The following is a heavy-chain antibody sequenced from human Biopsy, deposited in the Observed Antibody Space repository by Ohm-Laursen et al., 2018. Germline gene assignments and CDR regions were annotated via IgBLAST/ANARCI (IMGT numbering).Heavy chain of an antibody. J-gene: IGHJ4*02. Sequence: SLRLSCAASGFTLSDGMTWVRRAPGKGLEWVSSITTDSGRIFYADSVRGRFTISRDNSKNTLYLQMNSLTAEDTAVYYCAKTFHGSSFLYDYWGQGTLVTVSS. CDR2: ITTDSGRI. D-gene: IGHD2-15*01. V-gene: IGHV3-23*01. CDR3: AKTFHGSSFLYDY. CDR1: GFTLSDG.